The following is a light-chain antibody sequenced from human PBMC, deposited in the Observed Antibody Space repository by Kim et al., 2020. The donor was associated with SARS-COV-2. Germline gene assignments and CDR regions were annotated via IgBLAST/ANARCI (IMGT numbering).Light chain of an antibody. J-gene: IGKJ4*01. CDR2: AAS. V-gene: IGKV1-39*01. Sequence: DIQMTQSPSSLSASVGDRVTITCRASQSISSYLNWYQQKPGKAPKLLIYAASSLQSGVPSRFSGSGSGTDITLTISSLQPEDFATYYCQQSYSTPFTFGGGTKVDIK. CDR3: QQSYSTPFT. CDR1: QSISSY.